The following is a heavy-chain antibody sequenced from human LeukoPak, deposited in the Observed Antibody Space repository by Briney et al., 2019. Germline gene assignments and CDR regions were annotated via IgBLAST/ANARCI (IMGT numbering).Heavy chain of an antibody. J-gene: IGHJ4*02. CDR2: IHYSGST. Sequence: KPSETLSLTCTVSGGSINSYYWTWIRQPPGKGLEWIGYIHYSGSTNYNPSLKSRVTISVDTSKNQFSLNLSSVTAADTAVYYCAGGREKYYGSGSYGYWGQGILVTVSS. CDR1: GGSINSYY. V-gene: IGHV4-59*01. D-gene: IGHD3-10*01. CDR3: AGGREKYYGSGSYGY.